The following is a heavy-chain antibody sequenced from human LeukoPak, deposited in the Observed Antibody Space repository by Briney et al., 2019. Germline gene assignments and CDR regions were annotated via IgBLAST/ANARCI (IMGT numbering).Heavy chain of an antibody. CDR3: ARVGGFYYFDH. Sequence: GESLKISCAASGITVSTNYMTWVRQAPGKGLEWVSVSHSGGTTSYVDSVKGRFTISRDNSKNTLYLQMNSLRAEDTAVYFCARVGGFYYFDHWGQGTLVTVSS. CDR2: SHSGGTT. D-gene: IGHD2/OR15-2a*01. V-gene: IGHV3-53*05. CDR1: GITVSTNY. J-gene: IGHJ4*02.